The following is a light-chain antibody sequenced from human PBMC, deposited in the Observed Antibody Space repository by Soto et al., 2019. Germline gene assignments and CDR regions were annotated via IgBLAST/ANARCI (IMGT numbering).Light chain of an antibody. CDR3: SSYAGSNYYVV. V-gene: IGLV2-8*01. CDR2: EVS. CDR1: SSDVGGYKY. J-gene: IGLJ2*01. Sequence: QSVLTQPPSASGSPGQSVTISCTGTSSDVGGYKYVSWYQLHPGKAPKLMIYEVSKRPSGVPDRFSGSKSGNTASLTVSGLQAEDEADYYCSSYAGSNYYVVFGGGTKVTVL.